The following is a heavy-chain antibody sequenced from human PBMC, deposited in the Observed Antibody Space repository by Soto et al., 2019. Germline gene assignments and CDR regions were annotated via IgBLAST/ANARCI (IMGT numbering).Heavy chain of an antibody. CDR1: GGSISSYY. CDR2: IYYSGST. V-gene: IGHV4-59*01. D-gene: IGHD2-15*01. J-gene: IGHJ6*02. Sequence: SETLSLTCTVSGGSISSYYWSWIRQPPGKGLEWIGYIYYSGSTNYNPSLKSRVTISVDTSKNQFSLKLSSVTAADTAVYYCARDSSVVVAAYSLLGMDVWGQGTTVTVSS. CDR3: ARDSSVVVAAYSLLGMDV.